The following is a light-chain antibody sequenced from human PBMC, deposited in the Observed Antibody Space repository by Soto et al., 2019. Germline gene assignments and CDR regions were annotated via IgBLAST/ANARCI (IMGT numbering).Light chain of an antibody. Sequence: NFMLTQPHSVSESPGKTVTISCTRSSGNIDTNFVQWYQQRPGSAPTTVSYEDDQRPSGVPDRFSGSIDSSSNSASLTISGLKTEDEAVYYCQSYDSSTFVVFGGGTKLTVL. CDR2: EDD. J-gene: IGLJ2*01. CDR3: QSYDSSTFVV. CDR1: SGNIDTNF. V-gene: IGLV6-57*04.